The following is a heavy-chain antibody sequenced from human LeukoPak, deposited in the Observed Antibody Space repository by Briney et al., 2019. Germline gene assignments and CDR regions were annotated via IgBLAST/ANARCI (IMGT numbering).Heavy chain of an antibody. J-gene: IGHJ3*02. CDR2: INSGGSST. CDR3: ASPGWSDALDM. D-gene: IGHD2-15*01. Sequence: GGSLRLSCAASGFTFSSYWMHWVRQAPGKGLVWVSRINSGGSSTTYADSVKGRFTISRDNAKNTLYLQLDSLRAEDTAIYYCASPGWSDALDMWGQGTRVTVSS. V-gene: IGHV3-74*01. CDR1: GFTFSSYW.